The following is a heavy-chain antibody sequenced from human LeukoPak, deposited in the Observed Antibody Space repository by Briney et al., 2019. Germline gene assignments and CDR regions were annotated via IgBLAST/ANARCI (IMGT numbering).Heavy chain of an antibody. CDR2: INSDGSST. V-gene: IGHV3-74*01. CDR1: GFTFSSYW. D-gene: IGHD3-9*01. Sequence: SGGSLRLSCAASGFTFSSYWMHCVRQAPGKGLVWVSRINSDGSSTSYADSVKGRFTISRDNAKNTLYLQMNSLRAEDTAVYYGARATDILSGSKWGQGTLVTVSS. CDR3: ARATDILSGSK. J-gene: IGHJ4*02.